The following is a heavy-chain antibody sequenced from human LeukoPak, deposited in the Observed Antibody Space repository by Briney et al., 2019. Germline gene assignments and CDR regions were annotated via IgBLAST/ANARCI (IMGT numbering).Heavy chain of an antibody. CDR3: ARAELELPRNPGTISQYYFDY. Sequence: SSETLSLTCAVYGGSFSGYYWSWIRQPPGKGLEWIGSIYYSGRTYYNPSLKSRVTISVDTSKNQFSLKLSSVTAADTAVYYCARAELELPRNPGTISQYYFDYWGQGTLVTVSS. CDR2: IYYSGRT. CDR1: GGSFSGYY. J-gene: IGHJ4*02. V-gene: IGHV4-34*01. D-gene: IGHD1-7*01.